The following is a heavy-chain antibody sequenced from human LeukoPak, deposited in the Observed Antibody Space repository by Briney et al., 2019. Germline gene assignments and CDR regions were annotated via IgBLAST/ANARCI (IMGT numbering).Heavy chain of an antibody. V-gene: IGHV3-48*02. D-gene: IGHD5-12*01. J-gene: IGHJ4*02. CDR1: GFTFSSYS. CDR2: ISSSSSTI. Sequence: GGSLRLSCPASGFTFSSYSMNWVRQAPGKGLEWVSYISSSSSTIYYADSVKGRFTISRDNAKNSLYLQMNSLRDEDTAVYYCASSPTLPDSGYDYAGPHWGQGTLVTVSS. CDR3: ASSPTLPDSGYDYAGPH.